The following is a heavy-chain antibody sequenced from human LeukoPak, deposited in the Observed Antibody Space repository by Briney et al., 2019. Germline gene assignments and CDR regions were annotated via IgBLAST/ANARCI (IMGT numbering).Heavy chain of an antibody. D-gene: IGHD3-10*01. Sequence: PGGSLRLSWAASGFTFSRYAMSWVRQAPGKGLEWVSGIGGSGDTTYYTKSVEGRFTVSRDNSNNWLFLQMHSLRAEDTALYYCARDGLGSGSSRVITNDFWGQGTLVTVSS. CDR1: GFTFSRYA. J-gene: IGHJ4*02. CDR2: IGGSGDTT. V-gene: IGHV3-23*01. CDR3: ARDGLGSGSSRVITNDF.